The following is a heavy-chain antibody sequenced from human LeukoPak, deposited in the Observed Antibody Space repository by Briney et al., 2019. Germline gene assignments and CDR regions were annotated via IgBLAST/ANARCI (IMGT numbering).Heavy chain of an antibody. D-gene: IGHD3-10*01. CDR2: IYPGDSDT. CDR3: ARFLGAVLTPGYYYYMDV. CDR1: GYSFTSYW. J-gene: IGHJ6*03. V-gene: IGHV5-51*01. Sequence: GESLKISCKGSGYSFTSYWIGWVRQMPGKGLEWMGIIYPGDSDTRYSPSLQGQVTISADKSISTAYLQWSSLKASDTAMYYCARFLGAVLTPGYYYYMDVWGKGTTVTVSS.